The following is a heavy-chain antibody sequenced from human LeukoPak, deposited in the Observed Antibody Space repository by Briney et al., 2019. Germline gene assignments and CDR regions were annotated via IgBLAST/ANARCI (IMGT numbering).Heavy chain of an antibody. J-gene: IGHJ4*02. CDR1: GFTFSTYE. D-gene: IGHD6-25*01. Sequence: GGSLRLSCAASGFTFSTYEMNWVRQAPGKGLEWVSYISSSGGTIYYADSVKGRFTISRDNAKNSLYLQMNSLRAEDTAVYYCARDGDLTPAVPFDYWGQGTLVIVSS. CDR2: ISSSGGTI. V-gene: IGHV3-48*03. CDR3: ARDGDLTPAVPFDY.